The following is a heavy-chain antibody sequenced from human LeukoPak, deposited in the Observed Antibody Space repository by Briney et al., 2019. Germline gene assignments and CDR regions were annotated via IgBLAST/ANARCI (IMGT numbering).Heavy chain of an antibody. CDR3: AKDQGSSCYLVDY. J-gene: IGHJ4*02. CDR2: IRYDGSNK. D-gene: IGHD6-13*01. Sequence: PGGSLRLSCAASGFTFSSYGMHWVRQAPGEGLEWVAFIRYDGSNKYYADSVKGRFTISRDNSKNTLYLQMNSLRAEDTAVYYCAKDQGSSCYLVDYWGQGTLVTVSS. CDR1: GFTFSSYG. V-gene: IGHV3-30*02.